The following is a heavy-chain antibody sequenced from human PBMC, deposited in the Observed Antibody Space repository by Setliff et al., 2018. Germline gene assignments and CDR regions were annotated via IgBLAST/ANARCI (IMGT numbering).Heavy chain of an antibody. V-gene: IGHV3-74*01. J-gene: IGHJ6*02. Sequence: LRLSCAASGFSFSNYWMHWVRQAPGKGLVWVSRINSDGSSTNYADSVKGQFTVSRDNAKNTLYLQMNSLRAEDTAVYYCARDGVFYAMDFWGQGTTVTVSS. CDR3: ARDGVFYAMDF. CDR2: INSDGSST. D-gene: IGHD3-10*01. CDR1: GFSFSNYW.